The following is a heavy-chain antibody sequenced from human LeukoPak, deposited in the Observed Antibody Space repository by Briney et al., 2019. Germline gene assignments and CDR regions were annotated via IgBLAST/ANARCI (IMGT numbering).Heavy chain of an antibody. J-gene: IGHJ4*02. D-gene: IGHD1-26*01. Sequence: IPILPIANYPQKFQGRVTITADKSTSTAYMELSSLRSEDTAVYYCARDPPRGSYSEVGWNWGQGTLVTVSS. CDR2: IPILPIA. CDR3: ARDPPRGSYSEVGWN. V-gene: IGHV1-69*04.